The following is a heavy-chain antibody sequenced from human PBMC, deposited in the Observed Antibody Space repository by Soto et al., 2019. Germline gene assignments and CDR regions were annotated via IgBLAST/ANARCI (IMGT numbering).Heavy chain of an antibody. D-gene: IGHD2-15*01. CDR3: ARSAGGSGGYYYYYAMDV. V-gene: IGHV5-51*01. CDR1: GYTFTSYL. CDR2: IYPGDSDT. Sequence: GESLNISCKGSGYTFTSYLIAWVRQMPGKGLEWMGIIYPGDSDTRYSPSFQGQVTISADKSISTAYLQWSSLKASDTAMYYCARSAGGSGGYYYYYAMDVWGQGTTVTVSS. J-gene: IGHJ6*02.